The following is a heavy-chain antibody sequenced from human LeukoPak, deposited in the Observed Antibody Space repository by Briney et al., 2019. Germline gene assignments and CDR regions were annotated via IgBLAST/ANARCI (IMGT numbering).Heavy chain of an antibody. CDR1: GYTLTELS. CDR2: FDPEDGET. V-gene: IGHV1-24*01. CDR3: KPRGGWLPFYC. J-gene: IGHJ4*02. D-gene: IGHD5-24*01. Sequence: GASVKVSCKVSGYTLTELSMHWVRQAPGKGLEWMGGFDPEDGETIYAHKFQGRVTMTEDTSTDTAYMELSSLRSEDTAVYLCKPRGGWLPFYCWGQGTLVTGSS.